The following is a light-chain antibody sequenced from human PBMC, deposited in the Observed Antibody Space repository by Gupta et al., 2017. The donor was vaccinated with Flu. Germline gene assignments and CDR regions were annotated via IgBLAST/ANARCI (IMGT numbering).Light chain of an antibody. CDR2: CTS. V-gene: IGKV4-1*01. J-gene: IGKJ1*01. Sequence: IVMPQSPDSSAVSLGESATINCTSSQSILFSSNNKYYLAWYQQKPGQPPRVLIYCTSTRDSGVPFRFSGSASGTEFTLTISSLQAEDVAVYYCQQYYSIPLTFGQGTRVEIK. CDR3: QQYYSIPLT. CDR1: QSILFSSNNKYY.